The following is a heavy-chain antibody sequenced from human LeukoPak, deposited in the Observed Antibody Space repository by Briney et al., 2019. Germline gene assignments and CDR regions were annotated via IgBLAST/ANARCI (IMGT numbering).Heavy chain of an antibody. CDR2: FNSDGSST. V-gene: IGHV3-74*01. J-gene: IGHJ4*02. D-gene: IGHD3-10*01. CDR3: ARDRSSLGLWFGELRN. CDR1: GFTFSSYW. Sequence: GGSLRLSCAASGFTFSSYWMHWVRQAPGKGLVWVSRFNSDGSSTNYADSVKGRFTISRDNAKNTLYLQMNSLRAEDTAVYYCARDRSSLGLWFGELRNWGQGTLVTVSS.